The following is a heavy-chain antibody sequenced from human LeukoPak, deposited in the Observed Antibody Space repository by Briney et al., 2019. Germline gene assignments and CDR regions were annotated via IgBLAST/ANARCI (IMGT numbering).Heavy chain of an antibody. D-gene: IGHD1-14*01. J-gene: IGHJ6*03. CDR1: GFTLSSYI. Sequence: GGSLRLSCAASGFTLSSYIMNWIRQAPGKGLEWVSSISSSSSYIYYADSVKGRFTISRDNAKNSLYLQMNSLRAEDTAVYYCARTGNYYYYYMDVWGKGTTVTVSS. V-gene: IGHV3-21*01. CDR3: ARTGNYYYYYMDV. CDR2: ISSSSSYI.